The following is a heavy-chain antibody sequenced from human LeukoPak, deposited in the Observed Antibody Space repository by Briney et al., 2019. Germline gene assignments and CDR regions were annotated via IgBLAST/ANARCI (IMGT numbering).Heavy chain of an antibody. D-gene: IGHD3-22*01. J-gene: IGHJ1*01. CDR2: IKSDGST. V-gene: IGHV3-74*01. CDR1: GFTISSYW. CDR3: ARAPSEIGGYYPEYFRH. Sequence: GGSLRLSCAASGFTISSYWMHWVRQAPGKGLVWVSRIKSDGSTRYADSVKGRFTVSRDNAKNTVSLQMNSLRAEDTGVYYCARAPSEIGGYYPEYFRHWGQGTLVIVSS.